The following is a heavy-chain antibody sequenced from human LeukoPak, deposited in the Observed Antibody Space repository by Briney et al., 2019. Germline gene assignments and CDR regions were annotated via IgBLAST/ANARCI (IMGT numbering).Heavy chain of an antibody. CDR2: IYYSGSA. Sequence: SETLSLTCTVSGGSISSGGYYWSWIPQRPGEGLWWSVYIYYSGSAYYNPSLKSLVTISVDTPKNHFSLKVGSVTAPDRAGYECARGLIPLTDNSFDYWGQGTLVTVSS. V-gene: IGHV4-31*01. CDR3: ARGLIPLTDNSFDY. J-gene: IGHJ4*02. CDR1: GGSISSGGYY. D-gene: IGHD3-16*01.